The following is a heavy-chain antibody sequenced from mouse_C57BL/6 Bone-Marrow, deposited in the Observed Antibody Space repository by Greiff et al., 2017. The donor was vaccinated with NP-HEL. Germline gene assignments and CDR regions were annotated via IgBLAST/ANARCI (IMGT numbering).Heavy chain of an antibody. J-gene: IGHJ3*01. CDR3: ARDGDYLFAY. V-gene: IGHV7-1*01. D-gene: IGHD2-4*01. CDR2: SRNKANDYTT. Sequence: EVMLVESGGGLVQSGRSLRLSCATSGFTFSDFYMEWVRQAPGKGLEWIAASRNKANDYTTEYSASVKGRFIVSRDTSQSILYLQMNALRAEDTAIYYCARDGDYLFAYWGQGTLVTVSA. CDR1: GFTFSDFY.